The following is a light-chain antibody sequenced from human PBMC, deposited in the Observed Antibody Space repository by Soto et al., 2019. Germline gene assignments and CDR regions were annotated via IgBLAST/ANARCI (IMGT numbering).Light chain of an antibody. CDR2: GAS. CDR3: QQRRSWQVT. J-gene: IGKJ5*01. Sequence: IVMTQSPATLSVSPGERATVSCRASQSVGGNLAWYQQKPGQAPRLLIYGASIRATAIPARFSGSGSGTNFTLTISSLEPEDFAVYYCQQRRSWQVTFGQGTRLEIK. CDR1: QSVGGN. V-gene: IGKV3D-15*01.